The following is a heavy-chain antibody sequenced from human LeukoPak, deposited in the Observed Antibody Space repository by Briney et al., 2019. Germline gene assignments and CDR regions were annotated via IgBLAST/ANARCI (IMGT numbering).Heavy chain of an antibody. J-gene: IGHJ2*01. CDR1: GFIFSNYD. Sequence: PGGSLRLSCAASGFIFSNYDMNWVRQAPGKGLEWVSFISSGGSTIFYGDSEKGRYTISRDDAKNSLYVQMNNLRVEDTAVYYCARDENGDSDFDLWGRGTLVTVSS. CDR2: ISSGGSTI. D-gene: IGHD5-12*01. V-gene: IGHV3-48*01. CDR3: ARDENGDSDFDL.